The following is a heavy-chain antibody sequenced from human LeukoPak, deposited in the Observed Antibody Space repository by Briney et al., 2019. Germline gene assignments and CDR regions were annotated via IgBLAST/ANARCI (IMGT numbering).Heavy chain of an antibody. Sequence: ASVKVSCKASGYTFTSYGISWVRQAPGQGLEWMGWISAYNGNTNYAQKLQGRVTMTIDTSTSTAYMELRSLRSDDTAVYYCARVGEGYYDSSGYWNWFDPWGQGTLVTVSS. CDR3: ARVGEGYYDSSGYWNWFDP. CDR1: GYTFTSYG. D-gene: IGHD3-22*01. CDR2: ISAYNGNT. J-gene: IGHJ5*02. V-gene: IGHV1-18*01.